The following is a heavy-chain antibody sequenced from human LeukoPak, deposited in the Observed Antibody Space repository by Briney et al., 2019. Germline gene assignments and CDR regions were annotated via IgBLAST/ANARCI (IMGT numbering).Heavy chain of an antibody. Sequence: KASETLSLTCAVYGGSFSGYYWSWIRRPPGNGLEWSGEIDHSGSTNYNPSLKSRVTISVDTSKNQFSLKLSSVTAADTAVYYCARFLLIAERTPMGPPTRRYGSGSRFDPWGQGTLVTVSS. CDR3: ARFLLIAERTPMGPPTRRYGSGSRFDP. V-gene: IGHV4-34*01. CDR2: IDHSGST. J-gene: IGHJ5*02. D-gene: IGHD3-10*01. CDR1: GGSFSGYY.